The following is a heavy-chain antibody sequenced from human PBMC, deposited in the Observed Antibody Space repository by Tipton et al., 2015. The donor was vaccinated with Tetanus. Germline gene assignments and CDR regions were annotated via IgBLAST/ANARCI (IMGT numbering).Heavy chain of an antibody. CDR2: INHSGTT. J-gene: IGHJ4*02. V-gene: IGHV4-34*01. D-gene: IGHD6-19*01. Sequence: TLSLTCSVSGGSFSGYLWSWVRQPSGKGLEWIGEINHSGTTNYNPSLKSRVTISIDTSSNQFSLKLTSVTPADTAIYYCARGPSYSGAWYHYWGQGAMVTVSP. CDR1: GGSFSGYL. CDR3: ARGPSYSGAWYHY.